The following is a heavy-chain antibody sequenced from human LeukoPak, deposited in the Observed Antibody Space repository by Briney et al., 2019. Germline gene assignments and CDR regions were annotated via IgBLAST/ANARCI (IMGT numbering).Heavy chain of an antibody. D-gene: IGHD2-15*01. CDR3: ARVRALDIVVVVAAPYYYYGMDV. CDR1: GGTFSSYA. V-gene: IGHV1-69*01. J-gene: IGHJ6*02. Sequence: SVKVSCKASGGTFSSYAISWVRQAPGQGLEWMGGIIPIFGTANYTQKFQGRVTITADESTSTAYMELSSLRSEDTAVYYCARVRALDIVVVVAAPYYYYGMDVWGQGTTVTVSS. CDR2: IIPIFGTA.